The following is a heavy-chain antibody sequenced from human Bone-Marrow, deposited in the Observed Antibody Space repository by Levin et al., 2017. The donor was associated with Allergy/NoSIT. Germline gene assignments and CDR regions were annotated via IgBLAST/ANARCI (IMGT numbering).Heavy chain of an antibody. CDR1: GFSGLTFDDFA. D-gene: IGHD6-19*01. CDR3: AKDRLVCNMAYYFDA. J-gene: IGHJ4*01. V-gene: IGHV3-9*01. CDR2: ITWNSDTV. Sequence: GGSLRLSCAASGFSGLTFDDFAMHWVRQVPGKGLEWVAGITWNSDTVDYAHSVRGRFTISRDNAKSLLYLQMHSLRPEDTAFYYCAKDRLVCNMAYYFDAWGHGIRVTVSS.